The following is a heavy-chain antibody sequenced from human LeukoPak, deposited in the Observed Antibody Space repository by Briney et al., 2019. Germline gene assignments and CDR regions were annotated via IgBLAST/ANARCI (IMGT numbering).Heavy chain of an antibody. CDR3: ARGVGKSYFDY. J-gene: IGHJ4*02. CDR1: GFTFSNCW. D-gene: IGHD4-23*01. CDR2: ISSSGITI. Sequence: GGSLRLSCPASGFTFSNCWMSWVRQAPGKGLEWVSYISSSGITIYYADSVKGRFTISRDNAKNSLYLQMNSLRAEDTAVYYCARGVGKSYFDYWGQGTLVTVSS. V-gene: IGHV3-48*04.